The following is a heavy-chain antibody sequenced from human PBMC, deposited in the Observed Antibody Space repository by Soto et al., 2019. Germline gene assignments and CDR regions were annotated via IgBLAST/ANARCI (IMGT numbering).Heavy chain of an antibody. CDR2: TYYRSKWYN. CDR3: ARGGVVVVEDYYYYGMDV. V-gene: IGHV6-1*01. Sequence: SQTLSLTCAISGDSVSSNSAAWNWIRQSPSRGLEWLGRTYYRSKWYNDYAVSVKSRITINPDTSKNQFSLQLNSVTPEDTAVYCCARGGVVVVEDYYYYGMDVWGQGTTVTVSS. CDR1: GDSVSSNSAA. J-gene: IGHJ6*02. D-gene: IGHD2-15*01.